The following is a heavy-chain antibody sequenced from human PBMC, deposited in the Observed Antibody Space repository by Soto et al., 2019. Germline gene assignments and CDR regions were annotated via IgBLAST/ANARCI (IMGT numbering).Heavy chain of an antibody. J-gene: IGHJ4*02. CDR1: GFTFSSNG. CDR2: ISYDGSNT. CDR3: AKEGGLSGSYYISSSYYFDY. D-gene: IGHD1-26*01. V-gene: IGHV3-30*18. Sequence: QVQLVESGGGGVQPGRSLRLSCVASGFTFSSNGMHWARQPPGKGLGWVAIISYDGSNTYYADSVKGRFTISRDNSKNTLYLQMNSLRAEDTSVYYCAKEGGLSGSYYISSSYYFDYWGQGTLVTVSS.